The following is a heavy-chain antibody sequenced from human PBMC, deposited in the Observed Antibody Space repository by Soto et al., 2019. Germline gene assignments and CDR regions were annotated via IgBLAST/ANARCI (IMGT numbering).Heavy chain of an antibody. V-gene: IGHV3-23*01. D-gene: IGHD6-19*01. CDR3: AKDRRGWYDLYYFDY. J-gene: IGHJ4*02. CDR1: GFTFSRYA. CDR2: ISGSGGST. Sequence: GGSLRLSCAASGFTFSRYAMSWVRQAPGKGLEWVSAISGSGGSTYYADSVKGRFTISRDNSKNTLYLQMNSLRAEDTAVYYCAKDRRGWYDLYYFDYWGQGTLVTVSS.